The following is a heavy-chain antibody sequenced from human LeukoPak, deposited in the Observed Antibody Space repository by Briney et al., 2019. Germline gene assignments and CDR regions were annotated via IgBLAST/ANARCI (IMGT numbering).Heavy chain of an antibody. Sequence: VASVKVSCKASGFSFTSSAMQWVRQARGQRLEWIGWIVVGSGYTNYAQKFQERVTITRDMSTSTAYMELSSLRAEDTAVYYCARSEYSSSSFDYWGQGTLVTVSS. CDR1: GFSFTSSA. D-gene: IGHD6-6*01. V-gene: IGHV1-58*02. CDR3: ARSEYSSSSFDY. J-gene: IGHJ4*02. CDR2: IVVGSGYT.